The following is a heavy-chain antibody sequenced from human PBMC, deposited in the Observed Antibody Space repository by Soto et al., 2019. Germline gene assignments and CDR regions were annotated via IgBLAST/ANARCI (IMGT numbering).Heavy chain of an antibody. CDR2: INAGNGNT. CDR1: GYNFTSYA. Sequence: ASVKVSCKASGYNFTSYAMHWVRQAPGQRLEWMGWINAGNGNTKYSQKFQGRVTITRDTSASTAYMELSSLRSEDTAVYYCARAPYSGSYYVDWFDPWGQGTLVTVSS. CDR3: ARAPYSGSYYVDWFDP. D-gene: IGHD1-26*01. J-gene: IGHJ5*02. V-gene: IGHV1-3*01.